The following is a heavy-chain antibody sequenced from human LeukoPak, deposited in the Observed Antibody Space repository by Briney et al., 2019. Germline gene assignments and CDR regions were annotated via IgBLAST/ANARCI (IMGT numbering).Heavy chain of an antibody. J-gene: IGHJ4*02. CDR3: ARGLARSSSWTRVYFEY. CDR2: INHSGST. Sequence: PSETLSLTCAVYGGSFSGYYWSWIRQPPGRGLEWIGEINHSGSTNYNPSLKSRVTISVDTSKNQFSLKLSSVTAADTAVYYCARGLARSSSWTRVYFEYWGQGILVTV. V-gene: IGHV4-34*01. D-gene: IGHD6-13*01. CDR1: GGSFSGYY.